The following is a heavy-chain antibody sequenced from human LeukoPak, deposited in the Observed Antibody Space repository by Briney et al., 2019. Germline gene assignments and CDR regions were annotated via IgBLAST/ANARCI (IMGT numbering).Heavy chain of an antibody. V-gene: IGHV2-70*11. CDR1: GFSLSTSGVS. D-gene: IGHD5-12*01. CDR3: ARIWLTRSYYFDY. Sequence: SGPALVKPTQTLTLTCTFSGFSLSTSGVSVSWIRQPPGKALEWLARIDWDDDKYYSTSLKTRLTISKDTSKNQVVLTMTNMDPVDTATYYCARIWLTRSYYFDYWGQGTLVTVSS. CDR2: IDWDDDK. J-gene: IGHJ4*02.